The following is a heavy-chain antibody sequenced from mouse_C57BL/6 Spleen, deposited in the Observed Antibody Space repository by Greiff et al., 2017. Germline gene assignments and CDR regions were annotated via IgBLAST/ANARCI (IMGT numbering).Heavy chain of an antibody. Sequence: QVQLQQPGAELVKPGASVKLSCKASGYTFTSYWMHWVKQRPGRGLEWLGRIDPNSGGTKYNEKFKSKATLTVDKPSSTAYMQLSSLTSEDAAVDYCARSGDYDDAMDYWGQGTSVTVSS. CDR2: IDPNSGGT. D-gene: IGHD2-4*01. CDR1: GYTFTSYW. CDR3: ARSGDYDDAMDY. J-gene: IGHJ4*01. V-gene: IGHV1-72*01.